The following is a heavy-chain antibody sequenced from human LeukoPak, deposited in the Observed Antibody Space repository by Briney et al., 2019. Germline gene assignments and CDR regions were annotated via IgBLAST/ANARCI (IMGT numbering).Heavy chain of an antibody. CDR3: ARWYDYESRRWFDP. CDR2: INHSGST. V-gene: IGHV4-34*01. J-gene: IGHJ5*02. D-gene: IGHD3-16*01. CDR1: GGSFSGYY. Sequence: SETLSLTCAVYGGSFSGYYWSWIRQPPGKGLEWIGEINHSGSTNYNTSLKSRVTISVDTSKTQFSLKLSSLSVADTAVYYCARWYDYESRRWFDPWGQGTLVTVSS.